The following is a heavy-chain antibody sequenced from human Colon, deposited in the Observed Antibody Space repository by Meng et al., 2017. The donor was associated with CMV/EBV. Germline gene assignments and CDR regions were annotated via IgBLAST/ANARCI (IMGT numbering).Heavy chain of an antibody. CDR3: ARPAIDSAYRHIDY. CDR1: GFNLNTYS. CDR2: ISISNSYI. J-gene: IGHJ4*02. Sequence: GGSLRLSCAASGFNLNTYSMNWLRQAPGRGLEWVASISISNSYIYYADSVKGRFTISRDNAKNSSSLHMNSLRAEDTAVYYCARPAIDSAYRHIDYWGQGTLVTVSS. D-gene: IGHD4-11*01. V-gene: IGHV3-21*01.